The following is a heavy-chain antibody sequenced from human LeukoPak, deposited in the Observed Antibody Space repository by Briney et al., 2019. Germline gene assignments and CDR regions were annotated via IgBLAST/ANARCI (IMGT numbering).Heavy chain of an antibody. J-gene: IGHJ4*02. Sequence: PGGSLRLSCAASGFIFSSYGMHWVRQAPGKGLEWVAVIWYDGSNKYYADSVKGRFTISRDDSKNTLYLRMDSLRAEDTAVYCCVRDGGAGFDYWGQGTLVTVSS. CDR3: VRDGGAGFDY. D-gene: IGHD1-14*01. CDR1: GFIFSSYG. CDR2: IWYDGSNK. V-gene: IGHV3-33*01.